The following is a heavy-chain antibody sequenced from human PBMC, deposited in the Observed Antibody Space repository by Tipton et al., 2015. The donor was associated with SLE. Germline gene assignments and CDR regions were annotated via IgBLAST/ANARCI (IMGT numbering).Heavy chain of an antibody. CDR2: IYTSGST. J-gene: IGHJ4*02. CDR3: ARLPTSPYYFDY. Sequence: TLSLTCTVSGGSISSGSYYWSWIRQPAGKGLEWIGRIYTSGSTNYNPSLQSRVTISVDTSKNQFSLKLSSVTAADTAVYYCARLPTSPYYFDYWGQGTLVTVSP. V-gene: IGHV4-61*02. D-gene: IGHD3-16*01. CDR1: GGSISSGSYY.